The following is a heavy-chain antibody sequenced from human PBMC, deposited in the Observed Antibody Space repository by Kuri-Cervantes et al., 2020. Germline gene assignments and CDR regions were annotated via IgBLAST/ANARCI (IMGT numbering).Heavy chain of an antibody. CDR3: ARDLGSVGGTLGFDY. D-gene: IGHD6-19*01. CDR1: GFTFSDYY. Sequence: GGSLRLSCAASGFTFSDYYMSWIRQAPGKGLEWVAVMSFDETKKYYADSVKGRFTISRDNSKNTLYLHMHSLKSDDTAMYYCARDLGSVGGTLGFDYWGQGTLVTVSS. CDR2: MSFDETKK. V-gene: IGHV3-30*03. J-gene: IGHJ4*02.